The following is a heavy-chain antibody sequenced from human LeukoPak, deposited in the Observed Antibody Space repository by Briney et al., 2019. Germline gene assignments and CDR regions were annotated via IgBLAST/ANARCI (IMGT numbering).Heavy chain of an antibody. Sequence: AGGSLRLSCAASGFTFSSYWMHWVRQAPGKGLVWVSRINSDGSSTSYADSVKGRFTISRDNAKNTLYLQMNSLRAEDTAVYYCAKDLSAGYSGYDTLYYFDYWGQGTLVTVSS. CDR2: INSDGSST. V-gene: IGHV3-74*01. D-gene: IGHD5-12*01. J-gene: IGHJ4*02. CDR3: AKDLSAGYSGYDTLYYFDY. CDR1: GFTFSSYW.